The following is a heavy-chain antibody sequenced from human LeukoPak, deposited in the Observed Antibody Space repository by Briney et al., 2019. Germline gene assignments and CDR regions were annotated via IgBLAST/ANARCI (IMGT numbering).Heavy chain of an antibody. CDR1: GGTFSSYA. CDR2: IIPIFGTA. Sequence: GSSVKASCKASGGTFSSYAISWVRQAPGQGLEWMGGIIPIFGTANYAQKFQGRVTITADESTSTAYMELSSLRSEDTAVYYCARRQAYHDAFDIWGQGTMVTVSS. CDR3: ARRQAYHDAFDI. V-gene: IGHV1-69*01. D-gene: IGHD1-14*01. J-gene: IGHJ3*02.